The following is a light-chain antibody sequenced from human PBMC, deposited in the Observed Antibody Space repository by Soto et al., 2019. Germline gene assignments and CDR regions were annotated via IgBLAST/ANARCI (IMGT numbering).Light chain of an antibody. J-gene: IGKJ4*01. V-gene: IGKV1-5*01. CDR1: QSLNTW. Sequence: DIQMTQSPSTLSASVGDRVTITCRASQSLNTWLAWYQQKPGTAPKLLIYDVSSLESGVPSRFSGSGSGTEFTLTISSLQPDDFATYYCQQYDTSPLTFGGGTKVDIK. CDR2: DVS. CDR3: QQYDTSPLT.